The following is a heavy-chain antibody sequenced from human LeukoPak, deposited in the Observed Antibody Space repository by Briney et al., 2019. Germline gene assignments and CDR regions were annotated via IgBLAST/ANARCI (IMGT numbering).Heavy chain of an antibody. V-gene: IGHV4-34*04. J-gene: IGHJ4*02. CDR3: ARGEQLVAVFDY. Sequence: KPSETLSLTCAVYGGSFSGYYWSWIRQPPPKGLEWIGEINHSGSTNDNPSLKSRATISVDTSKSQFSLKLSSVTAADTAVYYCARGEQLVAVFDYWGQGTLVTVSS. CDR1: GGSFSGYY. CDR2: INHSGST. D-gene: IGHD6-6*01.